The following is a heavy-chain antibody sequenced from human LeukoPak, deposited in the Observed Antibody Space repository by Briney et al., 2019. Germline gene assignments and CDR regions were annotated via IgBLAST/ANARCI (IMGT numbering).Heavy chain of an antibody. Sequence: SETLSLTCTVSGGSISSYYWSWIRQPPGKGLEWIGYIYYSGSTNYNPSLKSRVTISVDTSKNQFSLKLSSVTAADTAVYYCARELSGSYGMDVWGQGTTVTVSS. J-gene: IGHJ6*02. CDR2: IYYSGST. V-gene: IGHV4-59*01. CDR1: GGSISSYY. CDR3: ARELSGSYGMDV. D-gene: IGHD1-26*01.